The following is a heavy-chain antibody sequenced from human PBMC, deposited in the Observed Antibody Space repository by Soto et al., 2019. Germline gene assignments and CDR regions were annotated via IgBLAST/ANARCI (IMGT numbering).Heavy chain of an antibody. CDR2: MNPNSGNT. CDR3: ATSSITMIVVVTQGSFDY. Sequence: ASVKVSCKASGYTFTSYDINWVRQATGQGLEWMGWMNPNSGNTGYAQKFQGRVTMTEDTSTDTAYMELSSLRSEDTAVYYCATSSITMIVVVTQGSFDYWGQGTLVTVSS. CDR1: GYTFTSYD. V-gene: IGHV1-8*01. D-gene: IGHD3-22*01. J-gene: IGHJ4*02.